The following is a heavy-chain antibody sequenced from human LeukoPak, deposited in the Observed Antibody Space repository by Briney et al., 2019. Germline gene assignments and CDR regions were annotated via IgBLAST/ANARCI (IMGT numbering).Heavy chain of an antibody. V-gene: IGHV5-51*01. CDR1: GYSFTTHW. CDR3: ARLGLAARYFDY. D-gene: IGHD6-6*01. Sequence: AGESLKISCKGSGYSFTTHWIGWVRQMPGKGLEWMGIIYPRDSDTRYSPSFQGQVTISADKSISTAYLQWSSLKASDTAMYYCARLGLAARYFDYWGQGTLFTVSS. J-gene: IGHJ4*02. CDR2: IYPRDSDT.